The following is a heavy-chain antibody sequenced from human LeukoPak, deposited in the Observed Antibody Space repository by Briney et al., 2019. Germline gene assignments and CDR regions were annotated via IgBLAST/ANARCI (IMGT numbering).Heavy chain of an antibody. CDR3: ARYTVAGTSVDY. D-gene: IGHD6-13*01. J-gene: IGHJ4*02. V-gene: IGHV1-18*01. CDR2: ISPYNGNA. CDR1: GYTFTNYG. Sequence: ASVKVSCKTSGYTFTNYGISWVRQAPGHGLEWMGWISPYNGNANYAQKFQGRVAMTTDTSTTTAYMELRSLRSDDTAVYYRARYTVAGTSVDYWGPGTLVTVSS.